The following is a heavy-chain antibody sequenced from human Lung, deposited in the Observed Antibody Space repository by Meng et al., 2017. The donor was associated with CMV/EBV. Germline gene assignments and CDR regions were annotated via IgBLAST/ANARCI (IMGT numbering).Heavy chain of an antibody. Sequence: VQLVESGGDLVQPGGSLRLSCAASGFTFSSYAMHWVRQAPGKGLEWVAVISYDGSNKYYADSVKGRFTISRDNSKNTLYLQMNSLRAEDTAVYYCAHGGGDCWGQGTLVTVSS. CDR1: GFTFSSYA. D-gene: IGHD2-15*01. V-gene: IGHV3-30-3*01. J-gene: IGHJ4*02. CDR3: AHGGGDC. CDR2: ISYDGSNK.